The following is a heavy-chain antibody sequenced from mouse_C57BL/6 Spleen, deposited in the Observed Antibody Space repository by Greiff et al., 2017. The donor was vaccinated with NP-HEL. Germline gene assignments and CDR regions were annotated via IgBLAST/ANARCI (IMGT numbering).Heavy chain of an antibody. V-gene: IGHV1-82*01. CDR3: ASLYDGYLDY. D-gene: IGHD2-3*01. Sequence: QVQLQQSGPELVKPGASVKISCKASGYAFSSSWMNWVKQRPGKGLEWIGRIYPGDGDTNYNGKFKGKATLTADKSSSTAYMQLSSLTSEDSAVYVCASLYDGYLDYWGQGTTLTVSS. CDR1: GYAFSSSW. CDR2: IYPGDGDT. J-gene: IGHJ2*01.